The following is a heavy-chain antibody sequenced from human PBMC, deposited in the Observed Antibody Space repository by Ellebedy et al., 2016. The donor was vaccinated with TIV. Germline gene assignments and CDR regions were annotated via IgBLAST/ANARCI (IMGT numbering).Heavy chain of an antibody. CDR2: IYSVGST. J-gene: IGHJ4*02. D-gene: IGHD5-18*01. CDR3: ARKTDTTRSGDF. CDR1: GFTVSNNF. V-gene: IGHV3-53*01. Sequence: PGGSLRLSCAASGFTVSNNFMTWVRQAPGKGLEWVSLIYSVGSTLYADSVKGRFTTSRDNSRNKLYLQMNNLRVDDTAVYYCARKTDTTRSGDFWGQGTLVTVS.